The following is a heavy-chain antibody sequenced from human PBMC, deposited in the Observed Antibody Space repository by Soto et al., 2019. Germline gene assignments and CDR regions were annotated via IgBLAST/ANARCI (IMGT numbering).Heavy chain of an antibody. D-gene: IGHD3-3*01. V-gene: IGHV5-51*01. Sequence: PGESLEISCKGSGYSFTSYWIGWVRQMPGKGLEWMGIIYPGDSDTRYSPSFQGQITISADKSISTAYLQWSSLKASDTVMYYCARVEWLFPMAAFDIWGQGTMVTVSS. J-gene: IGHJ3*02. CDR2: IYPGDSDT. CDR3: ARVEWLFPMAAFDI. CDR1: GYSFTSYW.